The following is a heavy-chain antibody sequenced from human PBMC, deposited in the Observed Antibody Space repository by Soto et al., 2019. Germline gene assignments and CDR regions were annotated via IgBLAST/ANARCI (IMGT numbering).Heavy chain of an antibody. D-gene: IGHD2-2*01. J-gene: IGHJ4*02. CDR3: ARVRTEYAGLDY. CDR2: IYHSGST. Sequence: SETLSLTCAVSGGSISSSNWWSWVRQPPGKGLEWIGEIYHSGSTNYNPSLESRVAISLDTSKNQFSLRLTSVTAADTAVYFCARVRTEYAGLDYWGQGTLVTVSS. V-gene: IGHV4-4*02. CDR1: GGSISSSNW.